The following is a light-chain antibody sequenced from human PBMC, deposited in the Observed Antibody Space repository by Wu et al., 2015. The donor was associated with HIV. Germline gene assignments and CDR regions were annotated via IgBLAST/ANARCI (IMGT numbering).Light chain of an antibody. Sequence: EIVMTQSPATLSVSPGQRVTLSCRASQYVGNKLAWYQQKPGQAPRLLIQDASARATGIPVRFSGSGSGTEFTLTISSLQSEDFAIYYCQQCNAWPRTFGQGTKLEIK. V-gene: IGKV3-15*01. CDR1: QYVGNK. CDR3: QQCNAWPRT. J-gene: IGKJ1*01. CDR2: DAS.